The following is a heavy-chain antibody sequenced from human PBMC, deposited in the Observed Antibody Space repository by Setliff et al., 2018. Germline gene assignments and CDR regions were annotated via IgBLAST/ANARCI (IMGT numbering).Heavy chain of an antibody. D-gene: IGHD3-22*01. CDR2: ISGYNGYT. J-gene: IGHJ4*02. CDR3: ARGYYDSYARYYVVGDY. Sequence: ASVKVSCKAFGYTFAKYGTSWVRQAPGQGLEWMGWISGYNGYTVYAQKLQGRVTLTTDTSTGTAYMEVRSLRPDDTAQYYCARGYYDSYARYYVVGDYWGQGTPVTVSS. V-gene: IGHV1-18*01. CDR1: GYTFAKYG.